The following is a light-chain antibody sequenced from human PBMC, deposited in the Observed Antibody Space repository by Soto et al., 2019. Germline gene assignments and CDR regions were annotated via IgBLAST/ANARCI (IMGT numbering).Light chain of an antibody. CDR1: QSVSSY. V-gene: IGKV3-11*01. CDR2: DAS. Sequence: EIVLTQSPATLSLSPGERATLSCRASQSVSSYLAWYQQKPGPAPRLLIYDASNRATGIPARFSGSGSGTDFTLTISSLEPEDFAIYYCQQRSNWPPRFTFGPGTKVDIK. J-gene: IGKJ3*01. CDR3: QQRSNWPPRFT.